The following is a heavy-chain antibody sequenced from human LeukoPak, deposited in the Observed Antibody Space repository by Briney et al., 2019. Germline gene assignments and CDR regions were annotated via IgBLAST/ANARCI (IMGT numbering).Heavy chain of an antibody. J-gene: IGHJ3*02. V-gene: IGHV4-30-2*01. CDR3: ARDRYYYDSSGYTTTGREIDAFDI. Sequence: SETLSLTCTVSGGSISSGGYYWSWIRQPPGKGLEWIGYIYHSGSTYYNPSLKSRVTISVDRSKNQFSLKLSSVTAADTAVYYCARDRYYYDSSGYTTTGREIDAFDIWGQGTMVTVSS. CDR1: GGSISSGGYY. D-gene: IGHD3-22*01. CDR2: IYHSGST.